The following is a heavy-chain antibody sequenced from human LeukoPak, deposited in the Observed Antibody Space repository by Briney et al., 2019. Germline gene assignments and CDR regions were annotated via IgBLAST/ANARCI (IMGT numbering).Heavy chain of an antibody. V-gene: IGHV3-23*01. J-gene: IGHJ4*02. Sequence: PGGSLGLSCAASGFTFSSYAMSWVRQAPGKGLEWVSAISGSGGSTYYADSVKGRFTISRDNAKNSLYLQMNSLRAEDTAVYYCARGVELRDGYYTRPFDYWGQGTLVTVSS. CDR3: ARGVELRDGYYTRPFDY. D-gene: IGHD1-26*01. CDR1: GFTFSSYA. CDR2: ISGSGGST.